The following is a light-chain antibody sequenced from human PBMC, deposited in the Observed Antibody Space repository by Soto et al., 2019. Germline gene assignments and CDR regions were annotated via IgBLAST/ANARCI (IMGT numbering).Light chain of an antibody. Sequence: VLTQSPGTLSLSPRERATLSGRACQMVSVNFLAWYQQIPVQTPRLFIYGSSSRVTGIPERLSGSGSGTVLTLTINRLEPEDFAVYYCQLYRDSPLTFGRGTKWELK. CDR3: QLYRDSPLT. CDR2: GSS. J-gene: IGKJ4*01. V-gene: IGKV3-20*01. CDR1: QMVSVNF.